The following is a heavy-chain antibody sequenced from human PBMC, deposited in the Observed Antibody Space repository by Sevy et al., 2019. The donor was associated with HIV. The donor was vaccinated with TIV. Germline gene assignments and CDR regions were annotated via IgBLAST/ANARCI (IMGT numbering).Heavy chain of an antibody. V-gene: IGHV3-33*01. D-gene: IGHD1-26*01. J-gene: IGHJ4*02. CDR1: GFTFSSFG. CDR3: AATATHLDY. Sequence: GGSLRLSCAASGFTFSSFGMHWVRQAPGKGLEWVAVIGYEGSTTYYADSVRGRFTISRDNSNNTLYLQMNSLRADDTAVYYCAATATHLDYWGQGTLVTVSS. CDR2: IGYEGSTT.